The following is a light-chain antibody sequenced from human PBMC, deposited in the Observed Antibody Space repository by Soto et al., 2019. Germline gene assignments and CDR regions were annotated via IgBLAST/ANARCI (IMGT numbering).Light chain of an antibody. CDR1: QSISSW. V-gene: IGKV1-5*01. J-gene: IGKJ4*01. CDR2: DAF. Sequence: DIQMTQSPSSLSASVGDRVTITCRASQSISSWLAWYQQKPGKAPKLLIFDAFSLESGVPSRFSGSRSGTEFTLTISSLQPDDYATYYSQQYNSYSPLTFGGGTKVEIK. CDR3: QQYNSYSPLT.